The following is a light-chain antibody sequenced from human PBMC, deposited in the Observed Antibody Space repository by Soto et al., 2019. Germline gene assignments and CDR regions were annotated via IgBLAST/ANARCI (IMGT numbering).Light chain of an antibody. CDR3: KHYNSYSEA. Sequence: EIQMTQSPSTLSGSVGARVTITCRASQTISSWLAWYQQKPGKAPKLLIYKASTLKSGVPSRFSGSGSGTEFTLTISSLQPDDFATYYCKHYNSYSEAFGQGSKLDI. CDR1: QTISSW. J-gene: IGKJ1*01. CDR2: KAS. V-gene: IGKV1-5*03.